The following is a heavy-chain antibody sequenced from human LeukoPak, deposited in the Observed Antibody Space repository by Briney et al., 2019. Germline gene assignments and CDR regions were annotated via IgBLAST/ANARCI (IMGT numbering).Heavy chain of an antibody. Sequence: SETLSLTCTVSSGSIGSSSNYWGWIRQPPGKGLEWIGSIYYSGSTYYDPSLKSRVTISVDTSKNQFSLKLSSVTAADTAVYYCARHGTYSSNNDAFDIWGQGTMVTVSS. CDR1: SGSIGSSSNY. V-gene: IGHV4-39*01. CDR2: IYYSGST. CDR3: ARHGTYSSNNDAFDI. D-gene: IGHD6-13*01. J-gene: IGHJ3*02.